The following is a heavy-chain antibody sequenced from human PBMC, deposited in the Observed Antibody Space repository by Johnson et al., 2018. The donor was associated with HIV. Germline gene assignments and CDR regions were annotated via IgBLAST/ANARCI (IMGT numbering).Heavy chain of an antibody. CDR2: ISTSGSTI. CDR3: AREYYDSSGYYYGGVSAFDI. D-gene: IGHD3-22*01. V-gene: IGHV3-11*04. CDR1: GFTFRDYY. Sequence: QVQLVESGGGLVKPGGSLRLSCAASGFTFRDYYMSWIRQAPGKGLEWVSYISTSGSTIYYADSVKGRFTISRDNAKNSLSLQMNSLSAEDTAVYYCAREYYDSSGYYYGGVSAFDIWGQGTMVTVSS. J-gene: IGHJ3*02.